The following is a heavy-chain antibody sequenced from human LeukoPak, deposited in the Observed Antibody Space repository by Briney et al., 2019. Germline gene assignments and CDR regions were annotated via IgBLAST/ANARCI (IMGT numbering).Heavy chain of an antibody. CDR2: ISGSGGST. Sequence: PGGSLRLSCAASGFTFSSYAMSWVRQAPGKGLEWVSAISGSGGSTYYADSVKGRFTISRDNSKNTLYLQMSRLRVEDTAVYYCAPDVSDLTGYPYDYWGQGTLVTVSS. CDR1: GFTFSSYA. J-gene: IGHJ4*02. V-gene: IGHV3-23*01. D-gene: IGHD3-9*01. CDR3: APDVSDLTGYPYDY.